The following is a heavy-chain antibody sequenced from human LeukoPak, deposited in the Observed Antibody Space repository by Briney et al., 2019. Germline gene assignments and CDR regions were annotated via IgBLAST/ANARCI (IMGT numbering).Heavy chain of an antibody. Sequence: ASVKVSCKASGYTFTSYGISWVRQAPGQGLEWMGRIIPILGIANYAQKFQGRVTITADKSTSTAYMELSSLRSEDTAVYYCARGPPTVNSSSGGYWGQGTLVTVSS. CDR3: ARGPPTVNSSSGGY. D-gene: IGHD6-6*01. CDR2: IIPILGIA. CDR1: GYTFTSYG. V-gene: IGHV1-69*04. J-gene: IGHJ4*02.